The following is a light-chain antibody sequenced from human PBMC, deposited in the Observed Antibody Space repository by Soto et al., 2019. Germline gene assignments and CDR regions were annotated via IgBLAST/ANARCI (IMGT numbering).Light chain of an antibody. J-gene: IGLJ3*02. V-gene: IGLV2-14*03. CDR3: GSYTGSSTSWV. CDR2: DVS. CDR1: SSDVGGNKY. Sequence: QSALTQPASVSGSPGQSITISCTGTSSDVGGNKYVSWYQHHPGKAPKRMIYDVSSRPSGVSNRFSGSKSDNTASLTISGLQAEDEADYYSGSYTGSSTSWVFGGGTQLTVL.